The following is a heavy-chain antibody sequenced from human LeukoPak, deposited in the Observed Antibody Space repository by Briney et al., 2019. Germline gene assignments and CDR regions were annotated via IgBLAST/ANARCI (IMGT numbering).Heavy chain of an antibody. D-gene: IGHD1-26*01. Sequence: GGSLRLSCAASGFTFSSYGMHWVRQAPGKGLEWVAFIRYDGSNKYYADSVKGRFTISRDNSKNTLYLQMNSLRAEDTAVYYCARALGATDDYWGQGTLVTVSS. V-gene: IGHV3-30*02. CDR3: ARALGATDDY. CDR1: GFTFSSYG. CDR2: IRYDGSNK. J-gene: IGHJ4*02.